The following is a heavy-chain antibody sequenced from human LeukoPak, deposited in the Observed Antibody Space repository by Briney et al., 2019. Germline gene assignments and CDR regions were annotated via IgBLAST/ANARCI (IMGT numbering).Heavy chain of an antibody. CDR3: ARAYAALKYYDFWSGYLETLDY. D-gene: IGHD3-3*01. J-gene: IGHJ4*02. CDR1: GFTFSSYS. Sequence: GGSLRLSCVASGFTFSSYSMNWVRRAPGKGLEWVSYIGSSTSTIYYADSVKGRFTISRDNAKNSLYLQMNSLRNEDTAVYYCARAYAALKYYDFWSGYLETLDYWGQGTLVTVSS. CDR2: IGSSTSTI. V-gene: IGHV3-48*02.